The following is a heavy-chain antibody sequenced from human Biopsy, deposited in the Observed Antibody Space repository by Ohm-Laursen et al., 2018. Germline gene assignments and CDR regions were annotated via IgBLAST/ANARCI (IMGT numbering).Heavy chain of an antibody. J-gene: IGHJ4*02. CDR2: IYYTGHT. CDR1: GGSIKSYY. V-gene: IGHV4-59*01. D-gene: IGHD7-27*01. Sequence: SETLSLTCPVSGGSIKSYYWNWIRQSPGKGLEWTGFIYYTGHTNYNPSLKSRATISVDTSKNQFSLKVISVTAADTAVYYCARLTGDPSYWGQGILVTVSS. CDR3: ARLTGDPSY.